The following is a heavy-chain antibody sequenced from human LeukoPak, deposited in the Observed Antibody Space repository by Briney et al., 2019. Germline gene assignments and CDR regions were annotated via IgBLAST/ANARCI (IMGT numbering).Heavy chain of an antibody. V-gene: IGHV1-69*04. CDR3: ARGMVRGVNYYYYGMDV. CDR2: IIPILGIA. J-gene: IGHJ6*02. Sequence: SVKVSCEASGGTFSSYAMSWVRQAPGQGLEWMGRIIPILGIANYAQKFQGRVTITADKSTSTAYMELSSLRSEDTAVYYCARGMVRGVNYYYYGMDVWGQGTTVTVSS. CDR1: GGTFSSYA. D-gene: IGHD3-10*01.